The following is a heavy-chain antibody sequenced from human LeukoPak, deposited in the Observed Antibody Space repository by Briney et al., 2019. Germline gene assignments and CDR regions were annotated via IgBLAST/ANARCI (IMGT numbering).Heavy chain of an antibody. CDR3: ARLSFLGVAHPSY. V-gene: IGHV4-38-2*01. CDR1: GYSISSGYY. Sequence: PSETLSLTCAVSGYSISSGYYWGWIRQPPGKGLEGIGSICHSGSTYYNPSLKSRVTISVDTSKNQFSLKLSSVTAADTAVYYCARLSFLGVAHPSYWGQGTLVTVSS. D-gene: IGHD3-3*01. CDR2: ICHSGST. J-gene: IGHJ4*02.